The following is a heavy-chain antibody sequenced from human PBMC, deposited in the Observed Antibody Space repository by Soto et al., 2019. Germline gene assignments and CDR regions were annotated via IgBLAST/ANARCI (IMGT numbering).Heavy chain of an antibody. V-gene: IGHV1-69*06. CDR2: IIPVLGTI. CDR1: GTTFSSYG. CDR3: ARGTLFCGGDCYFDH. Sequence: QVQLVQSGAELKKPGSSVNVSCKASGTTFSSYGFNWVRQAPGQGLEWMGGIIPVLGTINYAQKFQGRVTITADKSTSTVYMDLSSLRSEDTAVYYCARGTLFCGGDCYFDHWGLGTRVTVSS. D-gene: IGHD2-21*02. J-gene: IGHJ4*02.